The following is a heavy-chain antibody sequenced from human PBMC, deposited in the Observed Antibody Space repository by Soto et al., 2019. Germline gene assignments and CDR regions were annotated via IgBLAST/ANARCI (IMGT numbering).Heavy chain of an antibody. CDR3: ARDGVLSFYPAIDAFDY. Sequence: QVQLVQSGAAVKKPGSSVNVSCKASGGTFSSYTISWVRQAPGQGLEWMGRIIPILGIENYAQKFQGRVTITADKSTTTAYIDLSSLRSEDTAAYYCARDGVLSFYPAIDAFDYWCQGTLVTVSS. D-gene: IGHD5-18*01. V-gene: IGHV1-69*08. CDR2: IIPILGIE. J-gene: IGHJ4*02. CDR1: GGTFSSYT.